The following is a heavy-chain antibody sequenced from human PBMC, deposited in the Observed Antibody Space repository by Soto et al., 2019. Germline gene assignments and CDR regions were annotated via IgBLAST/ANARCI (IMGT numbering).Heavy chain of an antibody. D-gene: IGHD3-16*01. CDR3: AKGTKLGYYYGMDV. CDR2: ISWNSGSI. J-gene: IGHJ6*02. CDR1: GFTFDDYA. V-gene: IGHV3-9*01. Sequence: GGSLRLSCAASGFTFDDYAMHWVRQAPGKGLEWVSGISWNSGSIGYADSVKGRFTISRDNAKNSLYLQMNSLRAEDTALYYCAKGTKLGYYYGMDVWGQGTTVTVSS.